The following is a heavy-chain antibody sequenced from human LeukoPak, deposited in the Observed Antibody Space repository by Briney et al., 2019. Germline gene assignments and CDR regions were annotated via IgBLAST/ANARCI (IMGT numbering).Heavy chain of an antibody. J-gene: IGHJ4*02. D-gene: IGHD5-12*01. CDR3: ARDRRGYSGYDKMDY. CDR2: ISAYNGNT. CDR1: GYTFTSYG. Sequence: ASVKVSCKASGYTFTSYGISWVRQAPGQGLEWMGWISAYNGNTNYAQKLQGRVTMTTDTSTSTAYMELRSLRSDDTAVYYRARDRRGYSGYDKMDYWGQGTLVTVSS. V-gene: IGHV1-18*01.